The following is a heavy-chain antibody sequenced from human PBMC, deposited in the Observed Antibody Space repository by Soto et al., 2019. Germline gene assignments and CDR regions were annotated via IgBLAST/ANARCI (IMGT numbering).Heavy chain of an antibody. CDR3: ARVYNWNYYLDY. V-gene: IGHV4-30-2*01. CDR1: GGSISSGGYA. J-gene: IGHJ4*02. Sequence: SETLSLTCAVSGGSISSGGYAWSWIRQPPGKGLEWIGYIYHSGSTYYNPSLKSRVTISVDRSKNQFSLKLSSVTAADTAVYYCARVYNWNYYLDYWGQGTLVTVSS. CDR2: IYHSGST. D-gene: IGHD1-7*01.